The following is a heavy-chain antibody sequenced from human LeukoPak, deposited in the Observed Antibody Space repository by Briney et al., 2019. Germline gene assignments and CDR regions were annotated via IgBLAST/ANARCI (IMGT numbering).Heavy chain of an antibody. Sequence: NPSETLSLTCTVSGGSISSYYWSWIRQPPGKGLEWIGYIYYSGSTNYNPSLKSRVTISVDTSKNQFSLKLSSVTAADTAVYYCARGNSIAVAGNYWGQGTLVTVSS. CDR3: ARGNSIAVAGNY. CDR2: IYYSGST. CDR1: GGSISSYY. V-gene: IGHV4-59*01. J-gene: IGHJ4*02. D-gene: IGHD6-19*01.